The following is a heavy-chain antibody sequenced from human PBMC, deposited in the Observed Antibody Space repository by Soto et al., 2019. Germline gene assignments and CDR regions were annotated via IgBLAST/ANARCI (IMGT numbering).Heavy chain of an antibody. CDR2: ISGSGGST. V-gene: IGHV3-23*01. CDR1: GFTFSSYA. D-gene: IGHD2-15*01. Sequence: GGSLRLSCAASGFTFSSYAMSWVRQAPGKGLEWVSAISGSGGSTYYADSVKGRFTISRDNSKNTLYLQMNSLRAEDTAVYYCATARLDIVVVVAAYYFDYWGQGTLVTVSS. CDR3: ATARLDIVVVVAAYYFDY. J-gene: IGHJ4*02.